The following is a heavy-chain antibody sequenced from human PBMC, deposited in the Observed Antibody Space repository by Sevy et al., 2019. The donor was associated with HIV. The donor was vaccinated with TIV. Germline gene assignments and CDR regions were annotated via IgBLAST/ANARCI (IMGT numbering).Heavy chain of an antibody. D-gene: IGHD3-3*01. CDR3: AKEDHDFWSGYYRRGPRGNFDY. CDR2: ISGSGGST. J-gene: IGHJ4*02. V-gene: IGHV3-23*01. CDR1: GFTFSSYA. Sequence: GGSLRLSCTASGFTFSSYAMSWVRQAPGKGLEWVSAISGSGGSTYYADSVKGRFTISRANSKNTLYLQMNSLRAEDTAVYYCAKEDHDFWSGYYRRGPRGNFDYWGQGTLVTVSS.